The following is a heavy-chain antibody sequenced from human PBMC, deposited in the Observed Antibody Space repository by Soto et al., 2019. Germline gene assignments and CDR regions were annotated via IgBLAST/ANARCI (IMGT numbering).Heavy chain of an antibody. Sequence: EVQLVESGGGLVQPGGSLRLSCAASGFTFSSYWMYWVRQALGKGLVWVSHISSDGSRTSYADSVNGRLTISRDNAKNTLYLQMNSLRAEDTAVYYCARSSGYYAFDIWGQGTLVTVSS. CDR2: ISSDGSRT. V-gene: IGHV3-74*01. J-gene: IGHJ3*02. CDR3: ARSSGYYAFDI. D-gene: IGHD3-22*01. CDR1: GFTFSSYW.